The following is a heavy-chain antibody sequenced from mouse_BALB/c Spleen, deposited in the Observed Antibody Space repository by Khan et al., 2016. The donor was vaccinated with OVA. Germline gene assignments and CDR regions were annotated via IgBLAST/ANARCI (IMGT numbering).Heavy chain of an antibody. V-gene: IGHV5-12*02. CDR1: GFTFSDYY. J-gene: IGHJ4*01. CDR3: ERHGYGKGDALDY. D-gene: IGHD2-1*01. CDR2: ISNGGGST. Sequence: EVELVESGGGLVQPGGSLQLSCATSGFTFSDYYMYWVRQTPEKRLEWVAYISNGGGSTYYPDTVKGRFTIPRDNSKNTLHLQMSRLKSEDTAMYYCERHGYGKGDALDYWGQGTSVTVSS.